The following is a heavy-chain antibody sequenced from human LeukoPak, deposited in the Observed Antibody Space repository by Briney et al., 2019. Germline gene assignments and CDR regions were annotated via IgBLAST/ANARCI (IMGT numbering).Heavy chain of an antibody. CDR3: ARLAYGSGSYYTPGLFDY. D-gene: IGHD3-10*01. CDR1: GGSISSYY. J-gene: IGHJ4*02. Sequence: PSETLSPTCTVSGGSISSYYWSWIRQPPGKGLEWIGYIYYSGSTNYNPSLKSRVTISVDTSKNQFSLKLSSVTAADTAVYYCARLAYGSGSYYTPGLFDYWGQGTLVTVSS. CDR2: IYYSGST. V-gene: IGHV4-59*08.